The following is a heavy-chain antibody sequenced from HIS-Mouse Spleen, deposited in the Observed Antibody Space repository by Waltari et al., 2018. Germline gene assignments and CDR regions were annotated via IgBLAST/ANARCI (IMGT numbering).Heavy chain of an antibody. CDR2: IYYSGST. CDR1: GGSIRSSSYY. Sequence: QLQLQESGPGLVKPSETLSLTCTVSGGSIRSSSYYWGWLRQPPGQGLEWIGSIYYSGSTYYNPSLKSRVTISVDTSKNQFSLKLSSVTAADTAVYYCAREIPYSSSWYDWYFDLWGRGTLVTVSS. J-gene: IGHJ2*01. D-gene: IGHD6-13*01. CDR3: AREIPYSSSWYDWYFDL. V-gene: IGHV4-39*07.